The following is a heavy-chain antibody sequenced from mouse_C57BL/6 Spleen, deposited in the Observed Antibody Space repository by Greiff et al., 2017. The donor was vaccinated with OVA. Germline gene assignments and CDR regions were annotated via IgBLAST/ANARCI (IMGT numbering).Heavy chain of an antibody. CDR1: GFNIKDDY. D-gene: IGHD1-1*01. Sequence: EVQLQQSGAELVRPGASVKLSCTASGFNIKDDYMHWVKQRPEQGLEWIGWIDPENGDTEYTSKFQGKATITADTSSNTAYLQLSSLTSEDTAVYYCTTGAVATDYFDYWGQGTTLTVSS. J-gene: IGHJ2*01. CDR2: IDPENGDT. V-gene: IGHV14-4*01. CDR3: TTGAVATDYFDY.